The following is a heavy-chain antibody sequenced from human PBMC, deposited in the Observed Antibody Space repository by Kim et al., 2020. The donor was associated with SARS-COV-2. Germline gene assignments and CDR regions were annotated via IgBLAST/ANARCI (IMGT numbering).Heavy chain of an antibody. Sequence: SPAFRGQVTISSDKSLSTAYLEWSSLKASDTAMYYCARRLDFWSGSRFDYWGQGTLVTVSS. D-gene: IGHD3-3*01. V-gene: IGHV5-51*01. CDR3: ARRLDFWSGSRFDY. J-gene: IGHJ4*02.